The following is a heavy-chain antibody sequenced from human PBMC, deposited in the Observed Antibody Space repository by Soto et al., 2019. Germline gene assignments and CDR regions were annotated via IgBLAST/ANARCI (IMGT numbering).Heavy chain of an antibody. J-gene: IGHJ6*02. CDR2: TYYRSKWYN. V-gene: IGHV6-1*01. CDR1: GDSVSSNSAA. D-gene: IGHD3-10*01. CDR3: ARKYYGSGSYYEPYYYYGMDV. Sequence: SQTLSLTCAISGDSVSSNSAAWNWIRQSPSRGLEWLGRTYYRSKWYNDYAVSVKSRITINPDTSKNQFSLQLNSVTPEDTAVYYCARKYYGSGSYYEPYYYYGMDVWGQGTTVTVSS.